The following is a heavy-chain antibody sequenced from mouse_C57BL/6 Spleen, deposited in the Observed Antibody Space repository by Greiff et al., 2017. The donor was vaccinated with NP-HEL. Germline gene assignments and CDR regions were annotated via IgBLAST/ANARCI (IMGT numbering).Heavy chain of an antibody. V-gene: IGHV2-3*01. J-gene: IGHJ1*03. CDR1: GFSLTSYG. D-gene: IGHD1-1*01. CDR3: ARGITTVVAPDWYFDV. Sequence: VQGVESGPGLVAPSQSLSITCTVSGFSLTSYGVSWVRQPPGKGLEWLGVIWGDGSTNYHSALISRLSIRKDNSKSQVLLKLNSLQTDDTATYYCARGITTVVAPDWYFDVWGTGTTVTVSS. CDR2: IWGDGST.